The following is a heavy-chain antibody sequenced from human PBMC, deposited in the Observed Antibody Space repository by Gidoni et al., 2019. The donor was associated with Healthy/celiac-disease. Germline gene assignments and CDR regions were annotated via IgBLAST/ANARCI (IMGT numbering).Heavy chain of an antibody. CDR3: ARALYYYDSSGGPDY. J-gene: IGHJ4*02. CDR1: GYTFTGYY. CDR2: INPNSGGT. D-gene: IGHD3-22*01. Sequence: QVQLVQSGPEGKKPGASVTVSCQASGYTFTGYYMHWVRQAPGQGLEWMGWINPNSGGTNYAQKFQGRVTMTRDTSISTAYMALSRLRSDDTAVYYCARALYYYDSSGGPDYWGQGTLVTVSS. V-gene: IGHV1-2*02.